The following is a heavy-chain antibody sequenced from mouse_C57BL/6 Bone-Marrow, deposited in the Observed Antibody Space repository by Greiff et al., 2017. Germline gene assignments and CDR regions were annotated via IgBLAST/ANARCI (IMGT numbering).Heavy chain of an antibody. CDR2: IHPNSGST. CDR3: ARRGYYGSSPWFAY. V-gene: IGHV1-64*01. J-gene: IGHJ3*01. Sequence: QVQLQQPGAELVKPGASVKLSCKASGYTFTSYWMHWVKQRPGQGLEWIGMIHPNSGSTNYNEKFKSKATLTVDKSSSTAYMQLSSLTSEDSAVYYCARRGYYGSSPWFAYWGQGTLVTVSA. D-gene: IGHD1-1*01. CDR1: GYTFTSYW.